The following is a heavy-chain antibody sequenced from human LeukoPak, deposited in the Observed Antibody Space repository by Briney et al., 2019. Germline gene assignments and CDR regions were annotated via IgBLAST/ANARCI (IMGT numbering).Heavy chain of an antibody. CDR2: IYYSGTT. CDR3: ARHVRGYYYSMDV. CDR1: GGSISSYY. J-gene: IGHJ6*02. Sequence: PSETLSLTCTVSGGSISSYYWGWIRQPPGKGLEWIGSIYYSGTTHYNPSLKSRVTISVDTSRDQFSLKLSSVTAADTAVYYCARHVRGYYYSMDVWGQGTTVTVSS. V-gene: IGHV4-39*01.